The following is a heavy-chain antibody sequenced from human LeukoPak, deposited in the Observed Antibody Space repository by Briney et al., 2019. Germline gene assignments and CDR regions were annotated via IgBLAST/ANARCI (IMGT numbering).Heavy chain of an antibody. V-gene: IGHV4-39*07. Sequence: ETSETLSLTCTVSGGSISSSSYYWGWIRQPPGKGLEWIGSIYYSGSTYYNPSLNSRVTISVDTSKNQFSLKLSSVTAADTAVYYCARDRFGPVDYWGQGTLVTVSS. CDR2: IYYSGST. CDR1: GGSISSSSYY. D-gene: IGHD3-16*01. CDR3: ARDRFGPVDY. J-gene: IGHJ4*02.